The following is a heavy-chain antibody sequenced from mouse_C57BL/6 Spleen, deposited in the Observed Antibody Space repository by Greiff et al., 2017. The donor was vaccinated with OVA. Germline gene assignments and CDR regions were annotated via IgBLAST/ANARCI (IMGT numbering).Heavy chain of an antibody. CDR1: GFTFSSYA. D-gene: IGHD1-1*01. J-gene: IGHJ1*03. CDR3: TRFTTVVEAYFDV. CDR2: ISSGGDYI. Sequence: EVQVVESGEGLVKPGGSLKLSCAASGFTFSSYAMSWVRQTPEKRLEWVAYISSGGDYIYYADTVKGRFTISRDNARNTLYLQMSSLKSEDTAMYYCTRFTTVVEAYFDVWGTGTTVTVSS. V-gene: IGHV5-9-1*02.